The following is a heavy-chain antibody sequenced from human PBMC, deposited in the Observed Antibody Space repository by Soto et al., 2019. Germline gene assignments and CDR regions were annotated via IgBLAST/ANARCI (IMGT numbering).Heavy chain of an antibody. D-gene: IGHD6-19*01. J-gene: IGHJ4*02. CDR2: TYYRSKWYN. V-gene: IGHV6-1*01. CDR3: ARDLQGIAVAGFDY. Sequence: SQTLSLTCAISVDSVSSNSAAWNCIRQSPSRGLEWLGRTYYRSKWYNDYAVSVKSRITINPDTSKNQFSLQLNSVTPEDTAVYYCARDLQGIAVAGFDYWGQGTLVTVSS. CDR1: VDSVSSNSAA.